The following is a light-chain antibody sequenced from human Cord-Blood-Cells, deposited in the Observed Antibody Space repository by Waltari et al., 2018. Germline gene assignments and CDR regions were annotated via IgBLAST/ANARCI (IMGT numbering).Light chain of an antibody. Sequence: QSALTQPASVSGSPGQSITISCTGTSSDVGGYNYVPWYQQHPGKAPKLMIYDVSKRPSGVSNRFSGSKSGNTASLTISGLQAEDEADYYCSSYTSSSTFGVFGTGTKVTVL. CDR3: SSYTSSSTFGV. V-gene: IGLV2-14*01. CDR1: SSDVGGYNY. J-gene: IGLJ1*01. CDR2: DVS.